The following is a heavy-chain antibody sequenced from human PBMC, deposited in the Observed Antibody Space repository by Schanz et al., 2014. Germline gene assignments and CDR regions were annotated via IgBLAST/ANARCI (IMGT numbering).Heavy chain of an antibody. CDR1: GGSISSGSYY. J-gene: IGHJ6*03. D-gene: IGHD2-2*02. V-gene: IGHV4-61*02. CDR3: ARGGARRFPVVPDAIQGLRGHFYYYYLDV. CDR2: VYTSGST. Sequence: QVQLQESGPGLVKPSQTLSLTCSVSGGSISSGSYYWNWIRQPAGKGLEWIGRVYTSGSTNYNPSLKSRLHFPLDPPSTQCPRKRALVPAADTAVYYCARGGARRFPVVPDAIQGLRGHFYYYYLDVWCKGTTVTASS.